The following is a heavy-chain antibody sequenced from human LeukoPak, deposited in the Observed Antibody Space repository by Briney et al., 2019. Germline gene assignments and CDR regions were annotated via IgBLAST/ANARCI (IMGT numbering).Heavy chain of an antibody. D-gene: IGHD3-22*01. CDR2: IYYSGST. J-gene: IGHJ3*02. V-gene: IGHV4-31*03. CDR3: ARDPFDYEHAFDI. CDR1: GGSISSGGYS. Sequence: SETLSLTCTVSGGSISSGGYSWSWIRQHPGKGLEWIGYIYYSGSTYYNPSLKSRVTISVDTSKNQFSLKLSSVTAADTAVYYCARDPFDYEHAFDIWGQGTMVTVSS.